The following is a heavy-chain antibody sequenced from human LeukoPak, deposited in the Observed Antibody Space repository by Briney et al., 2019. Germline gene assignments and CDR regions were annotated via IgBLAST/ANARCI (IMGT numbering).Heavy chain of an antibody. CDR3: ARDGRVDYGDYTFDF. J-gene: IGHJ4*02. D-gene: IGHD4-17*01. Sequence: LRLSCAASGFTFSDYYMSWIRQAPGKGLEWIGEINHSGSTNYNPSLKSRVTISVDTSKNQFSLKLSSVTAADTAVYYCARDGRVDYGDYTFDFWGQGILVTVSS. CDR1: GFTFSDYY. CDR2: INHSGST. V-gene: IGHV4-34*01.